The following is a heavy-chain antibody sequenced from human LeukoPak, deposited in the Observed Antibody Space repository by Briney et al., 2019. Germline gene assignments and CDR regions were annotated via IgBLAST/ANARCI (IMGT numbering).Heavy chain of an antibody. D-gene: IGHD2/OR15-2a*01. V-gene: IGHV3-23*01. CDR3: TKAGPDTYAFDI. J-gene: IGHJ3*02. CDR1: GFSFNNYA. CDR2: LSSSGLSP. Sequence: PGGSLRLSCAGSGFSFNNYAMYWVRQAPGKGLEWVSALSSSGLSPYYADSVKGRFSISRDISKNTLYLQMSSLRAEDTAVYYCTKAGPDTYAFDIWGQGTMVTVSS.